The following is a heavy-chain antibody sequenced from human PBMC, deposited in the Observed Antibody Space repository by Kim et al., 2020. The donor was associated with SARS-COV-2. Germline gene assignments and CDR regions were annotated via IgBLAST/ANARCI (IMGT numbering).Heavy chain of an antibody. CDR1: GGSFNSYY. V-gene: IGHV4-59*08. CDR2: IQYGGRT. J-gene: IGHJ4*02. D-gene: IGHD1-1*01. CDR3: VRFGYGND. Sequence: SETLSLTCTVSGGSFNSYYWNWIRQSPGKGLEWIGFIQYGGRTSYSPSLKSRVTMSLDTSKSQYSLKLTSVTAADTAVYYCVRFGYGNDWGLGTLGTVSS.